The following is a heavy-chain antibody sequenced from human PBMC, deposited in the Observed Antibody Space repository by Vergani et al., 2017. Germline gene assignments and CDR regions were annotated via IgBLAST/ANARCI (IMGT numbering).Heavy chain of an antibody. CDR2: IHPADSDT. J-gene: IGHJ4*02. Sequence: EVQLVQSGAEVKKPGESLKISCPISGYSFTNYWIGWVRQMPGKGLEWMGIIHPADSDTRYSPSFQGQVTISVDKSISTAYLQRSSLRASDSAMYYCARLDGRDSSGSKYFDYWGQGTLVTVSS. CDR3: ARLDGRDSSGSKYFDY. D-gene: IGHD3-22*01. V-gene: IGHV5-51*01. CDR1: GYSFTNYW.